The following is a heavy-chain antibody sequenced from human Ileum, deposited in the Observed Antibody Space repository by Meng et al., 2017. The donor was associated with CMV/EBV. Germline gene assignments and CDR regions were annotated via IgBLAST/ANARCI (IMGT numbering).Heavy chain of an antibody. D-gene: IGHD3-3*01. CDR1: SGSYY. CDR3: ARVLRTVTIFGVAANWFDP. Sequence: SGSYYWSWIRQPPGKGLEWIGYIYSSGSTNYNPSLKSRVTISVDTSKNQFSLKLSSVTAADTAVYYCARVLRTVTIFGVAANWFDPWGQGTLVTVSS. J-gene: IGHJ5*02. V-gene: IGHV4-61*01. CDR2: IYSSGST.